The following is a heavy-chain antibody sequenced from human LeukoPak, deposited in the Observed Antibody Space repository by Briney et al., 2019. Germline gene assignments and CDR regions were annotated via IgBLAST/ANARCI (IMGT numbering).Heavy chain of an antibody. V-gene: IGHV4-4*07. Sequence: SETLSLTCTFSGGSLSSSYWTWIRQPAGKGLEWIGRIYTSGSTDYNPSLKSRVTMSVDTSKNQFSLKLSSVTAADTAVYYCARAGYSSGWFPPSPSYYYGMDVWGQGTTVTVSS. D-gene: IGHD6-19*01. CDR1: GGSLSSSY. J-gene: IGHJ6*02. CDR2: IYTSGST. CDR3: ARAGYSSGWFPPSPSYYYGMDV.